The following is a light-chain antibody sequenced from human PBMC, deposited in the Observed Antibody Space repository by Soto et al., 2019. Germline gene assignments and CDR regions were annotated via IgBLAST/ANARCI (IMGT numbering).Light chain of an antibody. J-gene: IGKJ1*01. CDR3: QQYNSYPWT. CDR2: GAS. V-gene: IGKV1-5*02. CDR1: QSVSDW. Sequence: DIQMTQSPSTLSASVGDRVTIVCRASQSVSDWLAWFQQRPGKAPKVLIYGASSLESGVPSRFSGSGSGTEFTLTISSPQPDDFATYYCQQYNSYPWTFGQGTKVEIK.